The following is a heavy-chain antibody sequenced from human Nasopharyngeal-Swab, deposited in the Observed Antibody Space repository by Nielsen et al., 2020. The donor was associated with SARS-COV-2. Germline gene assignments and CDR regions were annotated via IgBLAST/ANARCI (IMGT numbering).Heavy chain of an antibody. CDR2: IKSKTDGRTT. CDR1: GFTFSNAW. CDR3: TTDDLYV. V-gene: IGHV3-15*01. J-gene: IGHJ4*02. Sequence: GESLKISCAASGFTFSNAWLSWVRQAPGKGMEWVGRIKSKTDGRTTDYAASVKGRLTISRDESKNTLYLQMNSLKTEDTVVYYCTTDDLYVWGQGTLVTGSS. D-gene: IGHD5/OR15-5a*01.